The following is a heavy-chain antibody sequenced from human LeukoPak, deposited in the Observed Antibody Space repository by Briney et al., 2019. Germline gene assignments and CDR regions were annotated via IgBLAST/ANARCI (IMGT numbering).Heavy chain of an antibody. V-gene: IGHV3-30*04. CDR3: AKAPVTSCRGAFCYPFDY. D-gene: IGHD2-21*01. Sequence: PGRSLRLSCAASGFTFNTFAMHWVRQAPGKGLEWVALISYDGTNKYYADSVKGRFTISRDNSKNTLYLEMNSLRVEDAGVYYCAKAPVTSCRGAFCYPFDYWGHGTLVTVSS. CDR2: ISYDGTNK. J-gene: IGHJ4*01. CDR1: GFTFNTFA.